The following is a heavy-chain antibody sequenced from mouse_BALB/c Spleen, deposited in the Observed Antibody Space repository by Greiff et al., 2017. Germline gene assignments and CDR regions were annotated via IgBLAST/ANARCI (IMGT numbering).Heavy chain of an antibody. CDR1: GFTFSSYT. Sequence: EVKLVESGGGLVKPGGSLKLSCAASGFTFSSYTMSWVRQTPEKRLEWVATISSGGSYTYYPDSVKGRFTISRDNAKNTLYLQMSSLKSEDTAMYYCTRDYDYDPPWFAYWGQGTLVTVSA. V-gene: IGHV5-6-4*01. CDR2: ISSGGSYT. D-gene: IGHD2-4*01. CDR3: TRDYDYDPPWFAY. J-gene: IGHJ3*01.